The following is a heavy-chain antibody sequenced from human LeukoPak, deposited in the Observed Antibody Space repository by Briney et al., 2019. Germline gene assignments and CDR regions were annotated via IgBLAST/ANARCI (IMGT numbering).Heavy chain of an antibody. CDR1: GFTFSSYW. CDR3: ASGRARGYYYYGMDV. CDR2: INDDGSST. Sequence: GGSLRLSCAASGFTFSSYWMHWVRQAPGKGLVWVSRINDDGSSTSYADSVKGRFTISRDNAKNTLYLQMNSLRAEDTAVYYCASGRARGYYYYGMDVWGQGTTVTVSS. D-gene: IGHD3-10*01. J-gene: IGHJ6*02. V-gene: IGHV3-74*01.